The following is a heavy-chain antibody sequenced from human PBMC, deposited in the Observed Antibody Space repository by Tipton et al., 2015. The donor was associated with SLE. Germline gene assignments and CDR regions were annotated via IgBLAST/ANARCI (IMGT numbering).Heavy chain of an antibody. J-gene: IGHJ6*03. Sequence: LSLTCSVYGGSFSNNYWNWIRQPPGKGLEWIGEITHSGRTNYNPSLKSRLTISVDTSKNQFSLKLSSVTAADTAVYYCEGAATGTNYYMDVWGKGTTVTVSS. V-gene: IGHV4-34*01. CDR2: ITHSGRT. D-gene: IGHD4-17*01. CDR1: GGSFSNNY. CDR3: EGAATGTNYYMDV.